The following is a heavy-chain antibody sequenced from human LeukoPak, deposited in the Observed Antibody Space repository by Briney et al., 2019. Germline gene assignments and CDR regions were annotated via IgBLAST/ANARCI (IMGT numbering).Heavy chain of an antibody. J-gene: IGHJ4*02. CDR3: ARDAAPSEYGDLYYFDY. V-gene: IGHV3-48*02. CDR1: GFTFSSYS. CDR2: ISSSSSTI. D-gene: IGHD4-17*01. Sequence: QPGGSLRLSCAASGFTFSSYSMNWVRQAPGKGLEWVSYISSSSSTIYYADSVKGRFTISRDNAKNSLYLQMNSLRDEDTAVYYCARDAAPSEYGDLYYFDYWGQGTLVTVSA.